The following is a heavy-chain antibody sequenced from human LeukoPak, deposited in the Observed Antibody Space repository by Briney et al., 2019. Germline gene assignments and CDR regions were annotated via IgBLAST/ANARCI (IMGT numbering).Heavy chain of an antibody. Sequence: GASVKVSCKASGYTFTSYGISWVRQAPGQGLEWMGWISAYNGNTNYAQKLQGRVTMTTDTSTSTAYMELRSLRSDDTAVYYCARRVQTGSGLNWFDPWGQGTLVTVSS. J-gene: IGHJ5*02. V-gene: IGHV1-18*01. D-gene: IGHD1-1*01. CDR1: GYTFTSYG. CDR2: ISAYNGNT. CDR3: ARRVQTGSGLNWFDP.